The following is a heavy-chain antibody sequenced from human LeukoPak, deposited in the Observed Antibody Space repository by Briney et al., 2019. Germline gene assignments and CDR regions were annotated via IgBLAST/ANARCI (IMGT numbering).Heavy chain of an antibody. V-gene: IGHV4-34*01. J-gene: IGHJ4*02. CDR1: GVSISSYY. CDR2: INHSGST. D-gene: IGHD3-10*01. Sequence: SETLSLTCTVSGVSISSYYWSWIRQPPGKGLEWIGEINHSGSTNYNPSLKSRVTISVDTSKNQFSLKLSSVTAADTAVYYCARGLEWFGELPKNRKYYFDYWGQGTLVTVSS. CDR3: ARGLEWFGELPKNRKYYFDY.